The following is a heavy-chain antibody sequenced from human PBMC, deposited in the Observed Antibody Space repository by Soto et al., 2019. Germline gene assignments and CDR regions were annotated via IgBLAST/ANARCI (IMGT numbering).Heavy chain of an antibody. J-gene: IGHJ6*03. V-gene: IGHV3-33*01. CDR3: ARANFLPTYYYYMDV. CDR2: IWYDGSNK. CDR1: GFTFSSYG. D-gene: IGHD7-27*01. Sequence: GGSLRLSCAASGFTFSSYGMHWVRQAPGKGLEWVAVIWYDGSNKYYADSVKGRFTISRDNSKNTLYLQMNSLRAEDTAVYYCARANFLPTYYYYMDVWGKGTTVTVSS.